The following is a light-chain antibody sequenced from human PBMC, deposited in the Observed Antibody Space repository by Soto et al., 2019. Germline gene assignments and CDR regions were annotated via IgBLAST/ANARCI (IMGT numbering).Light chain of an antibody. CDR1: QNIVDW. J-gene: IGKJ1*01. CDR2: KAS. CDR3: QQYKDNPWT. Sequence: DIQMTQSPSTLSASVGDRVTFACRASQNIVDWLAWYQQKPGKAPKLLIYKASNLERGVPSRFGGSGSGSEFTLTISNLQPDDSAIYYCQQYKDNPWTFGQGTKVDIK. V-gene: IGKV1-5*03.